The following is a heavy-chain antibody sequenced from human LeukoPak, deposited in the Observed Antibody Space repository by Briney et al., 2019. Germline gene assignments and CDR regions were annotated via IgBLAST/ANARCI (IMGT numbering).Heavy chain of an antibody. CDR3: ARDYSYSSDL. D-gene: IGHD3-22*01. Sequence: GGSLRLSCAASGFSVSTNYLNWVRQVPGKGLMWVSRINGDGSSTNYADSVKGRFIISRDNAKSTLYLQMNSLRADDTAIYYCARDYSYSSDLWGQGTTVTVSS. V-gene: IGHV3-74*01. CDR2: INGDGSST. J-gene: IGHJ6*02. CDR1: GFSVSTNY.